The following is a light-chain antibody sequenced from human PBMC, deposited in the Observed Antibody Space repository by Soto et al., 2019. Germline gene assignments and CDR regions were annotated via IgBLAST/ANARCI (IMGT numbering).Light chain of an antibody. CDR1: QSVSSN. V-gene: IGKV3-15*01. J-gene: IGKJ1*01. CDR3: QQYNNWRT. Sequence: EIVMKHSPGTLSVSPGERATLSCRASQSVSSNLAWYQQKPGQAPRLLIYGASTRATGIPARFSGSGSGTEFTLTISSLQSENFAVYYCQQYNNWRTFGQGT. CDR2: GAS.